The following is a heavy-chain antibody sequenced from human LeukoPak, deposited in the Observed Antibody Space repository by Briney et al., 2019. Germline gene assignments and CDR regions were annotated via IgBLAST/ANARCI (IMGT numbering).Heavy chain of an antibody. D-gene: IGHD1-26*01. CDR2: ISSSSSYI. J-gene: IGHJ4*02. CDR1: GFTFSSYS. V-gene: IGHV3-21*01. Sequence: GGSLRLSCAASGFTFSSYSMNWVRQAPGKGLEWVSSISSSSSYIYYADSVKGRFTISRDNAKNSLYLQMNSLRAEDTAVYYCARGSESYYGGYWGQGTLVTVSS. CDR3: ARGSESYYGGY.